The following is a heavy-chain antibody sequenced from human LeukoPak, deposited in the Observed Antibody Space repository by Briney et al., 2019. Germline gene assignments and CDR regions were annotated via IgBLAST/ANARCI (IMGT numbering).Heavy chain of an antibody. J-gene: IGHJ6*02. D-gene: IGHD6-13*01. Sequence: GASVKVSCKASGYTFTSYGISWVRQAPGQGLEWMGWISAYNGNTNYAQKLQGRVTMTTDTSTSTAYMELRSLRSDDTAVYYCARDRAAAGTYYYYYGMDVWGQGTTVTVSS. CDR3: ARDRAAAGTYYYYYGMDV. CDR2: ISAYNGNT. V-gene: IGHV1-18*01. CDR1: GYTFTSYG.